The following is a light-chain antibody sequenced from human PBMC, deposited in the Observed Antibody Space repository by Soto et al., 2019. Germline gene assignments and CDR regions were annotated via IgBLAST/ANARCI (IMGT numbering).Light chain of an antibody. CDR1: SSDVGGYNH. Sequence: QSALTQPASVSGSPGQSITISCTGTSSDVGGYNHVSWYQQYPGKAPKLMIYEVSNRPSGVSNRFSGSKSGNTASLTISGLQAEDEADYYCSSYTTSSTGVFGGGTKLTVL. CDR3: SSYTTSSTGV. J-gene: IGLJ3*02. CDR2: EVS. V-gene: IGLV2-14*01.